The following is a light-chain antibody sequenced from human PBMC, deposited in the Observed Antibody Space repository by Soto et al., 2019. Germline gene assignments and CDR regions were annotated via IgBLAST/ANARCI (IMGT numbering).Light chain of an antibody. CDR3: IQDLQTPPLT. Sequence: DIVMTQSPLSLPVTPGEPASISCRSSQSLLHSNGYNYLDWYLQKPGQSPQLLIYLGSNRSSGGPETLSGSGSGTNDTLKISSVEAEDVGVYYCIQDLQTPPLTFGRGTKVEIK. V-gene: IGKV2-28*01. CDR2: LGS. J-gene: IGKJ4*02. CDR1: QSLLHSNGYNY.